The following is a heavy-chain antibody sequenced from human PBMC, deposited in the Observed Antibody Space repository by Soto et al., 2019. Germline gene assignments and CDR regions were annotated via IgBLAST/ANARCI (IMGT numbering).Heavy chain of an antibody. J-gene: IGHJ5*02. D-gene: IGHD2-2*01. CDR1: GFTFSSYS. V-gene: IGHV3-21*01. Sequence: PGGSLRLSCAASGFTFSSYSMNWVRQAPGKGLEWVSSISSSSSYIYYADSVKGRFTISRDNAKNSLYLQMNSLRAEDTAVYYCARDSSDSAVAKEDIVVVPAAPNWFDPWGQGTLVTVSS. CDR3: ARDSSDSAVAKEDIVVVPAAPNWFDP. CDR2: ISSSSSYI.